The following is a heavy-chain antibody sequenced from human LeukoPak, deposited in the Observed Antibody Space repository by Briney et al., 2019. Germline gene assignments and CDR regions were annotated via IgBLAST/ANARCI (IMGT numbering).Heavy chain of an antibody. V-gene: IGHV3-23*01. CDR2: ISGSGGST. J-gene: IGHJ3*02. CDR3: AKDRPLLPPYYYDSSVPPNDAFDI. CDR1: GFTFSSYA. D-gene: IGHD3-22*01. Sequence: GGSLRLSCAASGFTFSSYAMSWVRQAPGKGLEWVSAISGSGGSTYYADSVKGRFTISRDNSKNTLYLQMNSLRAEDTAVYYCAKDRPLLPPYYYDSSVPPNDAFDIWGQGTMVTVSS.